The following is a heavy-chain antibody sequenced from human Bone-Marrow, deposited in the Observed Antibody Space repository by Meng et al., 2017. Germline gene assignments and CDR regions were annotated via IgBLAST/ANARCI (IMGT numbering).Heavy chain of an antibody. D-gene: IGHD5-18*01. CDR3: AKDDSSGYGPDY. V-gene: IGHV3-23*04. Sequence: GQLVGAGGVLGQPGGSLRLFCAASGFSFSSYAMSWVRQAPGKGLEWVSLIGGSGTIHYADSVKGRVTISRDNSKNTVYLEMNSLRVEDTAVYYCAKDDSSGYGPDYWGQGTLVTVSS. CDR1: GFSFSSYA. J-gene: IGHJ4*02. CDR2: IGGSGTI.